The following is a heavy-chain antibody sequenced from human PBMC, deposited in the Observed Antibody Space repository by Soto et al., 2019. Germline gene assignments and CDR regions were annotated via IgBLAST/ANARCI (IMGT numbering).Heavy chain of an antibody. V-gene: IGHV1-2*02. CDR1: VCTFTCYY. CDR2: INPNSGGT. J-gene: IGHJ5*02. D-gene: IGHD3-22*01. CDR3: ARDSSGRLDKTRPSNNWFDP. Sequence: XSVRVSCKASVCTFTCYYMHWVRQAPGQGLEGMGWINPNSGGTNYAQKFQGRVTMTRDTSISTAYMELSRLRSDDTAVYYCARDSSGRLDKTRPSNNWFDPWGQGTLVTVSS.